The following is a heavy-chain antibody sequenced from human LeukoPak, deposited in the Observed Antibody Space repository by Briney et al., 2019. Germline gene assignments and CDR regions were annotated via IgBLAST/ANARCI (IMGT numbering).Heavy chain of an antibody. CDR1: GFTFDDYA. V-gene: IGHV3-30*04. D-gene: IGHD1-26*01. Sequence: GGSLRLSCAASGFTFDDYAMHWVRQAPGKGLEWVAVISYDGSNKYYADSVKGRFTISRDNSKNTLYLQMNSLRAEDTAVYYCARGRPTFDYWGQGTLVTVSS. CDR3: ARGRPTFDY. J-gene: IGHJ4*02. CDR2: ISYDGSNK.